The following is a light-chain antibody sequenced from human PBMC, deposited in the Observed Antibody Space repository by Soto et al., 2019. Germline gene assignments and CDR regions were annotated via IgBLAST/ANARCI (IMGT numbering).Light chain of an antibody. CDR3: MQAVETPRT. J-gene: IGKJ1*01. V-gene: IGKV2-28*01. CDR2: LGS. Sequence: DIVMTQSPLSLPVTPGEPASISCRSSQSLLHSSGYTYLDWYLQKPGQSPQLLIYLGSYRASGVPDRFSGSGSGTDFTLKISRVETEDVGVYFCMQAVETPRTFGKGTKVDIK. CDR1: QSLLHSSGYTY.